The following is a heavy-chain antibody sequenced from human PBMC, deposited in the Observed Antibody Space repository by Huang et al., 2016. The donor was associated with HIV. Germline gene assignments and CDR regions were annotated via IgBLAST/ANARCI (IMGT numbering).Heavy chain of an antibody. J-gene: IGHJ1*01. Sequence: QVQLVQSGAEVKKPGASVRVSCKTSGYTFIDYYMQWVRQAPGQGLEWMGWINPNRGATDYAQKFQDRVTRTRDTSINTTYMELNRLTSDDTAVYYCARGGTYHDEYFQHWGQGTLVTVSS. D-gene: IGHD1-26*01. CDR3: ARGGTYHDEYFQH. CDR2: INPNRGAT. CDR1: GYTFIDYY. V-gene: IGHV1-2*02.